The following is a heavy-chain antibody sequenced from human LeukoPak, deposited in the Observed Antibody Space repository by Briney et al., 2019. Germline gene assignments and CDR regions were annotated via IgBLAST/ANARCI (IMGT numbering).Heavy chain of an antibody. CDR3: TTSLPHVVDVTASDGGN. J-gene: IGHJ4*02. Sequence: GGSLRLSCAASGFTFSSYAMSWVRQAPGKGLEWVSVISGSGGSAYYADSVKGRFTISRDNSKNTLYLQMNSLRAEDTAVYYCTTSLPHVVDVTASDGGNWGQGTQVTVSS. D-gene: IGHD2-21*02. CDR2: ISGSGGSA. CDR1: GFTFSSYA. V-gene: IGHV3-23*01.